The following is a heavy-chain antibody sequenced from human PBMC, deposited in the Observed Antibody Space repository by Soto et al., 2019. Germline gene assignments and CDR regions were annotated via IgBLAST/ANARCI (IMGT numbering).Heavy chain of an antibody. CDR3: ARARGGGRYDSSGGIDY. Sequence: QVQLVESGGGVVQPGRSLRLSCAASGFTFSSYAMHWVRQAPGKGLEWVAVISYDGSNKYYADSVKGRFTISRDNSKNTLYLQMNSLRAEDTAVYYCARARGGGRYDSSGGIDYWGQGTLVTVSS. V-gene: IGHV3-30-3*01. J-gene: IGHJ4*02. D-gene: IGHD3-22*01. CDR2: ISYDGSNK. CDR1: GFTFSSYA.